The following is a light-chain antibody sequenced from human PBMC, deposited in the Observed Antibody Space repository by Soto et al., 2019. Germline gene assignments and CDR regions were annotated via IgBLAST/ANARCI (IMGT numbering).Light chain of an antibody. CDR3: QQYNSSPPT. V-gene: IGKV4-1*01. J-gene: IGKJ1*01. CDR1: NNSVYSSDNNTY. CDR2: WAS. Sequence: DIVLTQPSASPPASLRERAAINCKCTNNSVYSSDNNTYLSWYQQRPGQPPKLLFYWASTRESGVPDRFSGSGSGTHFTLTSTSLQAEDVAVYYCQQYNSSPPTFGQGTKVDIK.